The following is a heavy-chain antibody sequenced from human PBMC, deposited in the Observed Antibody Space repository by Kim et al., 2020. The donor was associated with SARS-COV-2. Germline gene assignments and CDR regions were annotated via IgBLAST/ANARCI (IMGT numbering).Heavy chain of an antibody. D-gene: IGHD3-10*01. CDR2: IYYSGST. Sequence: SETLSLTCTVSAGSISSYYWSWIRQPPGKGLEWIGYIYYSGSTNYNPSLKSRVTISVDTSKNQFSLKLSSVTAADTAVYYCARQGGGLFNDAFDIWGQGTMVTVSS. CDR1: AGSISSYY. CDR3: ARQGGGLFNDAFDI. J-gene: IGHJ3*02. V-gene: IGHV4-59*08.